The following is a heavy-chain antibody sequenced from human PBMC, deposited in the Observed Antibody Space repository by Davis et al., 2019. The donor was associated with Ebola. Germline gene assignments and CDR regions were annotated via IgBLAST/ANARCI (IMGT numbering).Heavy chain of an antibody. CDR3: VRGVGMVPGDY. CDR2: IKHDGTEN. Sequence: GESLKISCTASGFTFSTFWMNWVRQAPGKGLEWVANIKHDGTENYYVDSVKGRFTISIDNAKKSVYLQMISLRADDTGVYYCVRGVGMVPGDYWGQGTQVIVSS. CDR1: GFTFSTFW. V-gene: IGHV3-7*01. J-gene: IGHJ4*02. D-gene: IGHD3-10*01.